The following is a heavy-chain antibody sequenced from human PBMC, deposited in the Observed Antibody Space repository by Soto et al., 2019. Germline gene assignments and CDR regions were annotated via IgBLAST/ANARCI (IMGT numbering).Heavy chain of an antibody. CDR1: GGFVSSGNYY. Sequence: QVQLQQWGAGLLKPSETLSLTCAVYGGFVSSGNYYWSWIRQPPGKGLEWIGEMSHSGGTHFNPSLKSRGTISVDTSKNQFSLKMTSVTAADTALYYCARGARGTKTTVVDAFDIWGPGTMVTVSS. D-gene: IGHD1-1*01. CDR3: ARGARGTKTTVVDAFDI. CDR2: MSHSGGT. J-gene: IGHJ3*02. V-gene: IGHV4-34*01.